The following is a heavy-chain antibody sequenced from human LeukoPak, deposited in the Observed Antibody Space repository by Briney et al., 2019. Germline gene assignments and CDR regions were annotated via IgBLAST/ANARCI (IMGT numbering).Heavy chain of an antibody. CDR2: IIPIFGTA. J-gene: IGHJ5*02. CDR3: ARDSNGWFGFDP. Sequence: ASVKVSCKASGGTFSSYAISWVRQAPGQGLEWMGGIIPIFGTANYAQKFQGRVTITADESTSTAYMELSSLRSEDTAVYYCARDSNGWFGFDPWGQGTLVTVSS. D-gene: IGHD6-19*01. V-gene: IGHV1-69*01. CDR1: GGTFSSYA.